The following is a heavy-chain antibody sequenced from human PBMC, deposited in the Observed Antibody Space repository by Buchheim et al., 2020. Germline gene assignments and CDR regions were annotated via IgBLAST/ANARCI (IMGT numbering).Heavy chain of an antibody. J-gene: IGHJ6*02. Sequence: QVQLVQSGAEVKKPGASVKVSCKASGYTFTGYYMHWVRQAPGQGLEWMGWINPNSGGTNYAQKFQGRVTMTRDTSISTAYMELSRLRSDDTAVYYCARDPYEFRWLRGGDYYYYGMDVWGQGTT. CDR3: ARDPYEFRWLRGGDYYYYGMDV. D-gene: IGHD5-12*01. CDR2: INPNSGGT. CDR1: GYTFTGYY. V-gene: IGHV1-2*02.